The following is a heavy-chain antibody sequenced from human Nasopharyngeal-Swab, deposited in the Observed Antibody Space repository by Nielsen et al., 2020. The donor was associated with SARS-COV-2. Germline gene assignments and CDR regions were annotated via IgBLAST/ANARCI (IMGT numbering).Heavy chain of an antibody. Sequence: ASVKVSCKVSGYTLTELSMHWVRQAPGKGLEWMGGFDPEDGETIYAQKFQGRVTMTEDTSTDTAYMELSSLRSEDTAVYYCATGGHSGVGYYMDVWGKGTTVTVSS. CDR3: ATGGHSGVGYYMDV. V-gene: IGHV1-24*01. J-gene: IGHJ6*03. D-gene: IGHD6-25*01. CDR2: FDPEDGET. CDR1: GYTLTELS.